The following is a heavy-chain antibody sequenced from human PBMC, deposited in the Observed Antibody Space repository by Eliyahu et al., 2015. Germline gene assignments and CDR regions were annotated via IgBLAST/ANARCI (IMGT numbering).Heavy chain of an antibody. D-gene: IGHD3-3*01. V-gene: IGHV3-53*01. J-gene: IGHJ4*02. CDR3: ASSGREWSGSYFDY. CDR2: IYSGGST. CDR1: VSSNY. Sequence: VSSNYMSWVRQAPGKGLEWVSVIYSGGSTYYADSVKGRFTISRDNSKNTLYLQMNSLRAEDTAVYYCASSGREWSGSYFDYWGQGTLVTVSS.